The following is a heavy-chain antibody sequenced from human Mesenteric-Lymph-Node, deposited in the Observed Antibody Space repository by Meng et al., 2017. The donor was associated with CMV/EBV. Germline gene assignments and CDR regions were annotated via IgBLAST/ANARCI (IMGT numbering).Heavy chain of an antibody. V-gene: IGHV3-53*01. CDR3: TRGMVRSKGNVFDL. J-gene: IGHJ3*01. D-gene: IGHD4/OR15-4a*01. CDR1: RLTVDDNY. CDR2: IYNSGST. Sequence: GESLKISCAASRLTVDDNYMSWVRQAPGKGLEWVSVIYNSGSTFYADSVKGRFTISRDTSKNTLHLQMNSLRAEDTAVCYCTRGMVRSKGNVFDLWGQGTMVTVSS.